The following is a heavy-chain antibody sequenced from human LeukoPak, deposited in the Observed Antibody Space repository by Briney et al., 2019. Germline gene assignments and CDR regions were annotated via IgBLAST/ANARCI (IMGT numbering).Heavy chain of an antibody. V-gene: IGHV4-4*02. CDR3: AVNYYGSGSYQPSITTV. CDR2: IYHSGST. Sequence: SWVRQPPGKGLEWIGEIYHSGSTNYNPSLKSRVTISVDKSKNQFSLKLSSVTAADTAVYYCAVNYYGSGSYQPSITTVWGQGTMVTVSS. D-gene: IGHD3-10*01. J-gene: IGHJ3*01.